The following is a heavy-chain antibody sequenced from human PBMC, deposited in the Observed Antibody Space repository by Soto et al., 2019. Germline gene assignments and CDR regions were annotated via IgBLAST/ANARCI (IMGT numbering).Heavy chain of an antibody. CDR2: IYPGDSDT. D-gene: IGHD2-2*01. V-gene: IGHV5-51*01. CDR1: GYSFTSYW. Sequence: GESLKISCKGSGYSFTSYWIGWVRQMPGKGLEWMGIIYPGDSDTRYSPSFQGQVTISADKSISTAYPQWSSLKASDTAMYYCARHCSSTSCYSPPGDYYYYYGMDVWGQGTTVTVS. J-gene: IGHJ6*02. CDR3: ARHCSSTSCYSPPGDYYYYYGMDV.